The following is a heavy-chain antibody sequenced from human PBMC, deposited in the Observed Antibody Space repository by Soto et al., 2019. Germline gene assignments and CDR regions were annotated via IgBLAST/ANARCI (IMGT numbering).Heavy chain of an antibody. Sequence: PGESLKTSCKVSGYSFTSDWIGWVRQMPWKGLEWMGIIYPGDSDTRYSPSFQGQVTISADKSISTAYLQWSSLKASDTAMYYCARHPSPGDYVEGAFDIWGQGTMVTVSS. J-gene: IGHJ3*02. CDR2: IYPGDSDT. D-gene: IGHD4-17*01. V-gene: IGHV5-51*01. CDR1: GYSFTSDW. CDR3: ARHPSPGDYVEGAFDI.